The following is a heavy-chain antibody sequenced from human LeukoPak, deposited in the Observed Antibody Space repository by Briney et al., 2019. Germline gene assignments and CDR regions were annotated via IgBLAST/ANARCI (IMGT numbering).Heavy chain of an antibody. D-gene: IGHD5-12*01. CDR3: ARHLGYSGYDFGVFDY. CDR1: GGSISSYY. Sequence: SETLSLTCTVSGGSISSYYWSWIRQPPGKGLEWIGYIYYSGSTNYNPSLKSRVTISVDTSKNQFSLKLSSVTAADTAVYYCARHLGYSGYDFGVFDYWGQGTLVTVSS. CDR2: IYYSGST. V-gene: IGHV4-59*08. J-gene: IGHJ4*02.